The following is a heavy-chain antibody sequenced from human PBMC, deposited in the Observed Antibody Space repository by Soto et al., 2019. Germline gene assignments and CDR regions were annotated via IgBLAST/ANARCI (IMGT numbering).Heavy chain of an antibody. D-gene: IGHD3-9*01. Sequence: GGSLRLSCAASGFTVVSNYMSWGRQAPGKGLEWVSVIYSEGTPYYADSVKGRFTISRENSNNTLYLHMNNLRAEDTAVYYCARSTYYDILTGSYYYYAMDVWGQGTTVTVSS. V-gene: IGHV3-53*01. J-gene: IGHJ6*02. CDR1: GFTVVSNY. CDR2: IYSEGTP. CDR3: ARSTYYDILTGSYYYYAMDV.